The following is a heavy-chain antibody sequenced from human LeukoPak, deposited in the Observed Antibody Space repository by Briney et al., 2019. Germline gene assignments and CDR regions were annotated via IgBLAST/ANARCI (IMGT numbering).Heavy chain of an antibody. D-gene: IGHD3-3*01. Sequence: GGSLRLSCAASGFTFSSYAMHWVRQAPGKGLEWVAVISYDGSNKYYADSVKGRFTISRDNSKNTLYLQMNSLRAEDTAVYYCARGSPGWDYNFWSGIDYWGQGTLVTVSS. CDR3: ARGSPGWDYNFWSGIDY. CDR1: GFTFSSYA. J-gene: IGHJ4*02. CDR2: ISYDGSNK. V-gene: IGHV3-30-3*01.